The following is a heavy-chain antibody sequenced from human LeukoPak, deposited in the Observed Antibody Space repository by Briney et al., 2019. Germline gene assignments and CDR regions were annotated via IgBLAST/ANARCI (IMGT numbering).Heavy chain of an antibody. CDR3: ATGASAISSSGVVSDW. CDR1: GFTFSTYW. D-gene: IGHD6-19*01. V-gene: IGHV3-74*01. CDR2: INGDGSFA. J-gene: IGHJ4*02. Sequence: GGSLRLSCTASGFTFSTYWMHWVRQAPGKGLVWVSRINGDGSFATYADSVKGRFTISRDNAKNTLYLQMNSLRLDDTAIYYCATGASAISSSGVVSDWWGQGTLATVSS.